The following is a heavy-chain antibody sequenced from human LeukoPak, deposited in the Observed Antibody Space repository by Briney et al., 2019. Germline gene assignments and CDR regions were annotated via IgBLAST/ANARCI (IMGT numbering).Heavy chain of an antibody. CDR3: ARDPSPYYYGSGSYYVLYY. Sequence: GGSLRLSCAASGFTFSSYWMSWVRQAPGKGLEWVAYIKQNRSEKYYADSVKGRFTISRDNAKNSLYLQTNTLRAKDPLVSYWARDPSPYYYGSGSYYVLYYGGQGTLVTVSS. V-gene: IGHV3-7*01. CDR2: IKQNRSEK. D-gene: IGHD3-10*01. J-gene: IGHJ4*02. CDR1: GFTFSSYW.